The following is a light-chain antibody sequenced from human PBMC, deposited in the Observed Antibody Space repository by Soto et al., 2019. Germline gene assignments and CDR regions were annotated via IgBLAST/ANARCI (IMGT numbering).Light chain of an antibody. CDR1: QGFSIW. CDR2: AAS. Sequence: DIQMTQSPSSVSASVGDRVTITCRASQGFSIWLACYQQKPGKAPKPLIYAASSVQSGVPSRFSGSRSGTDFTLTISSLQPEDFATYYCQQANSIPLTFGGGTKVEIK. V-gene: IGKV1-12*01. J-gene: IGKJ4*01. CDR3: QQANSIPLT.